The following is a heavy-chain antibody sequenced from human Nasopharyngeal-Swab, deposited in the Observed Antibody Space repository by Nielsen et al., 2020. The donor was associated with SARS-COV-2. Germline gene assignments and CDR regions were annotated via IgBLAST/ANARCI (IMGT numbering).Heavy chain of an antibody. Sequence: GESLKISCAGSGFTSSSFGMHWVRQAPGKGLEWVAFIAHDASNEYYGDSVKGRFSISRDSSKNTLYLQMDSLRGEDTAVYYCARDAPAHYGAFYWGRGTLVTVSS. D-gene: IGHD4-17*01. V-gene: IGHV3-30*03. CDR1: GFTSSSFG. CDR2: IAHDASNE. J-gene: IGHJ4*02. CDR3: ARDAPAHYGAFY.